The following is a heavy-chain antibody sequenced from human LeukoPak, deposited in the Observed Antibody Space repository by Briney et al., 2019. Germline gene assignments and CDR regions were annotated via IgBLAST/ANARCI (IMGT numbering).Heavy chain of an antibody. CDR3: ARDPGRGGYYFDY. J-gene: IGHJ4*02. Sequence: PGGSLRLSCAASGFTFSSYAMNWVRQAPGKGLEWVAVISYDGSNKYYADSVKGRFTISRDNSKNTLYLQMNSLRAEDTAVYYCARDPGRGGYYFDYWGQGTLVTVSS. CDR1: GFTFSSYA. V-gene: IGHV3-30-3*01. CDR2: ISYDGSNK. D-gene: IGHD1-14*01.